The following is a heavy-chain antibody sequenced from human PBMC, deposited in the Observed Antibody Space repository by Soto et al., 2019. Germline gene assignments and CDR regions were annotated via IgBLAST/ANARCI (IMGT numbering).Heavy chain of an antibody. D-gene: IGHD6-6*01. CDR1: GFTFSNFV. CDR2: INCWSSFI. V-gene: IGHV3-21*01. Sequence: PACYLTLSCAACGFTFSNFVMSWFRQTPGKGLEWVSYINCWSSFIYYAYSMQGRFTISRDNAKNSLFLQMNNLRGEDKALYLCAREGGASSSPLHDAFDIWGPGTVVTVS. CDR3: AREGGASSSPLHDAFDI. J-gene: IGHJ3*02.